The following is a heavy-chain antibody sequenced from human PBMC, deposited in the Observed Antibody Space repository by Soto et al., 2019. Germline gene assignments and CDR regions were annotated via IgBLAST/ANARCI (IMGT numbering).Heavy chain of an antibody. CDR3: TTWRREKSCTSVSCYGDGAY. Sequence: EVPLVESGGALVKPGESRTLYCAASGFTFNSAWMTWVRQAPGKGLEWVGRTKSWTDGGSVDTASPVKGRFTIARDNSKTTLYLQMNSLESDDTAVYYCTTWRREKSCTSVSCYGDGAYWGQGTLVTVSS. D-gene: IGHD2-2*01. J-gene: IGHJ4*02. V-gene: IGHV3-15*02. CDR1: GFTFNSAW. CDR2: TKSWTDGGSV.